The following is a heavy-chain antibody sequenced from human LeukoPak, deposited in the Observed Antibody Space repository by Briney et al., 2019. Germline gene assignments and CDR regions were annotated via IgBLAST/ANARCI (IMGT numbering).Heavy chain of an antibody. CDR2: IYYSGST. CDR1: GGSISSSSYY. Sequence: KPSETLSLTCTVSGGSISSSSYYWGWIRQPPGKGLEWIGSIYYSGSTNYNPSLKSRVTISVDTSKNQFSLKLSSVTAADTAVYYCARVQDTVTTGTYYFDYWGQGTLVTVSS. J-gene: IGHJ4*02. CDR3: ARVQDTVTTGTYYFDY. V-gene: IGHV4-39*07. D-gene: IGHD4-17*01.